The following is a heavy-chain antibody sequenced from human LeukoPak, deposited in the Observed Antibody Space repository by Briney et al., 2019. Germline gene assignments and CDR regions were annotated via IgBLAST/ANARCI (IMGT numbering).Heavy chain of an antibody. V-gene: IGHV3-20*01. J-gene: IGHJ4*02. CDR1: GFTFDDYG. D-gene: IGHD2-2*02. CDR3: ARVLVPAAIGSVDY. Sequence: GGSLRLSCAASGFTFDDYGMSWVRQAPGKGLEWVSGINWNGGSTGYADSVRGRFTISRDNAKNSLYLQMNSLRAEDTALYHCARVLVPAAIGSVDYWGQGTLVTVSS. CDR2: INWNGGST.